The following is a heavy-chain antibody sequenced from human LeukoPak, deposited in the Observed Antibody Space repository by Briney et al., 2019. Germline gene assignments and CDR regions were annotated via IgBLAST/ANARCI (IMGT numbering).Heavy chain of an antibody. CDR3: ARESREGLNPVLSFDY. D-gene: IGHD5-24*01. J-gene: IGHJ4*02. CDR1: GFAFTTKW. Sequence: PGGSLRLPCNAPGFAFTTKWVSWVRHAPGKGLGGVGFFNTDGSDKYYVDSVRGRFTISRDNAQDSLYLQMNSLRDEDSGVYYCARESREGLNPVLSFDYWGQGTHVTVSS. V-gene: IGHV3-7*01. CDR2: FNTDGSDK.